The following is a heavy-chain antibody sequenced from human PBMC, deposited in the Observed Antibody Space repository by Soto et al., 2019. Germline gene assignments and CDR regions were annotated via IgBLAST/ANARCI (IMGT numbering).Heavy chain of an antibody. V-gene: IGHV3-9*01. CDR2: ITWNSASI. CDR3: VKDHGPGALGATH. D-gene: IGHD3-16*01. J-gene: IGHJ4*02. CDR1: GFTFDDFA. Sequence: HPGGSLRLSCLASGFTFDDFAMHWVRQAPGKGLEWVSGITWNSASIAYTDSVKGRFTISRDNAKNSLYLQMNSLKPEDTALYYCVKDHGPGALGATHWGQGTLVTVSS.